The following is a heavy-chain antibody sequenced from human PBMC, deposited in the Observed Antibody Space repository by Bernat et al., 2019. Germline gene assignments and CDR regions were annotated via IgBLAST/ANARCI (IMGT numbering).Heavy chain of an antibody. J-gene: IGHJ2*01. CDR2: IYYSGST. Sequence: QVQLQESGPGLVKPSETLSLTCTVSGGSISSDYWNWIRRPPGKGLEWIGYIYYSGSTYYNPSLQSRVTISVDTSKNQFSLSLSSVTAADTAVYYCARRAYDSSGYHYVWYFDLWGRGTLVTVSS. V-gene: IGHV4-59*08. CDR3: ARRAYDSSGYHYVWYFDL. D-gene: IGHD3-22*01. CDR1: GGSISSDY.